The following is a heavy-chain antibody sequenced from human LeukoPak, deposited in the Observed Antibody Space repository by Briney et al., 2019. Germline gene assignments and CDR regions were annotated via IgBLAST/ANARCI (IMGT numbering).Heavy chain of an antibody. CDR1: GFTFSSYA. D-gene: IGHD1-14*01. J-gene: IGHJ3*02. V-gene: IGHV3-23*01. Sequence: GGSLRLSCAASGFTFSSYAMSWVRQAPGKGLEWVSAISGSGGSTYYAAPVKGRFTISRDDSKSTVYLQLSSLKTEDTAVYYCTTNDAFDIWGQGTMVTVSS. CDR3: TTNDAFDI. CDR2: ISGSGGST.